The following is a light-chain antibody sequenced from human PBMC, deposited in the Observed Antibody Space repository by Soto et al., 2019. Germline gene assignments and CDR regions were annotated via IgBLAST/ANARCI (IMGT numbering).Light chain of an antibody. Sequence: VMTQSPATLSVSPGDRATLSCRASQTVRNNYLAWYQQKPGQAPRLLIYDASSRATGIPDRFSGGGSGTDFTLTISSLEPEDFAVYYCQHRSSWPITFGQGTRREIK. CDR1: QTVRNNY. J-gene: IGKJ5*01. CDR2: DAS. CDR3: QHRSSWPIT. V-gene: IGKV3D-20*02.